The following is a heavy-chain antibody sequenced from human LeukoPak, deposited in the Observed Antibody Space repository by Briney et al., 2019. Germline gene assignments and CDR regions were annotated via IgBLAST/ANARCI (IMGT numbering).Heavy chain of an antibody. CDR3: ARGAGGDFDY. Sequence: GGSLRLSCAASGFTDYMTWVRQAPGKGLEWVSVIYSGGSTYYADSVKGRFTISRHNSKNTLYLQMNSLRAEDTAVYYCARGAGGDFDYWGQGTLVTVSS. CDR2: IYSGGST. D-gene: IGHD3-10*01. V-gene: IGHV3-53*04. CDR1: GFTDY. J-gene: IGHJ4*02.